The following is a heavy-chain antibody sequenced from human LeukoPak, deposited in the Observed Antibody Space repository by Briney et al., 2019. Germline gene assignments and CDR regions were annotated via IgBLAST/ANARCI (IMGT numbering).Heavy chain of an antibody. CDR3: ARDGESLTADDFDY. Sequence: ASVKVSCKASGYTFTGYYMHWVRQAPGQGLEWMGWINPNSGGTNYAQKFQGRVTMTRDTSISTAYMELSRLRSDDTAVYYCARDGESLTADDFDYWGQGTLVTVSS. CDR2: INPNSGGT. J-gene: IGHJ4*02. CDR1: GYTFTGYY. D-gene: IGHD3-3*01. V-gene: IGHV1-2*02.